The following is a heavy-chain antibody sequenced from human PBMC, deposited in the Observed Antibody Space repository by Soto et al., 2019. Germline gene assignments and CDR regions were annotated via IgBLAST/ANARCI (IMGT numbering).Heavy chain of an antibody. D-gene: IGHD3-22*01. V-gene: IGHV3-30*18. CDR2: ISYDGSNK. J-gene: IGHJ6*02. Sequence: QVQLVESGGGVVQPGRSLRLSCAASGFTFSSYGMHWVRQAPGKGLEWVAVISYDGSNKYYADSVKGRFTISRDNSKNTLYLQMNSLRAEDTAVYYCAKAHDYYDSSGYGDYYYGMDVWGQGTMVTVSS. CDR1: GFTFSSYG. CDR3: AKAHDYYDSSGYGDYYYGMDV.